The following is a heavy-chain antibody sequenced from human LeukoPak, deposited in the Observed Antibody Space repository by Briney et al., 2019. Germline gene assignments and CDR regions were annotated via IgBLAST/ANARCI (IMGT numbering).Heavy chain of an antibody. CDR1: GFAFSSYW. CDR2: IKSDGSST. CDR3: ARAPLLWFGEFHFDY. D-gene: IGHD3-10*01. V-gene: IGHV3-74*01. Sequence: GRSLRLSCAASGFAFSSYWMRWVRQAPGKGLVWVSRIKSDGSSTNYADSVMGRFTISRDNAKNTLYLQMNSLRAEDTAVYYCARAPLLWFGEFHFDYWGQGTLVTVSS. J-gene: IGHJ4*02.